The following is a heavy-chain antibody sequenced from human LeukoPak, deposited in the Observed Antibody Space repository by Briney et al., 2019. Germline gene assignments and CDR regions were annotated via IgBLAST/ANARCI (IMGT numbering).Heavy chain of an antibody. CDR1: GYTFTSYL. CDR3: ARTYYSASGSYPH. Sequence: ASVKVSCKTSGYTFTSYLLHRVRLAPGQSLEWMGWINAGNGNTKYSQRFQGRVTLSRDTSATTAYMELSDLTSEDTAVYYCARTYYSASGSYPHWGQGTLVTVSS. J-gene: IGHJ4*02. D-gene: IGHD3-10*01. CDR2: INAGNGNT. V-gene: IGHV1-3*01.